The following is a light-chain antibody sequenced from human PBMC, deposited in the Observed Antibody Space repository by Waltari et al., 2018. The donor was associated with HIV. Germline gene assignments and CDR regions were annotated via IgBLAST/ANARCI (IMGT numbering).Light chain of an antibody. CDR3: QQYSRLPFT. Sequence: DIVMTQSPESLAVSLGERAAINCKASQSLLHSSDNKNHLAWYQQTPGQPPKLIIFEASRRASGVPDRFSGSGSGTRFTLSVGSLQAEDVAVYFCQQYSRLPFTFGEGTKVEI. J-gene: IGKJ4*01. V-gene: IGKV4-1*01. CDR2: EAS. CDR1: QSLLHSSDNKNH.